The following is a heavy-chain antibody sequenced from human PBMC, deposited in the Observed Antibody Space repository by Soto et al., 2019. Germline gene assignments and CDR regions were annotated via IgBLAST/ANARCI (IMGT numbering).Heavy chain of an antibody. V-gene: IGHV3-15*07. CDR3: TTLGPS. Sequence: EVQLVESGGGWLKHGGSLTLSCVASGFTFGDAWMNWVRQAAGKGLEWVGHVKTKSEGETTDYAAPVKGRFTIWRDDSTNTLYLQMNSLKSEDTGKYCCTTLGPSWGHGTQVTVSS. CDR2: VKTKSEGETT. J-gene: IGHJ5*01. CDR1: GFTFGDAW.